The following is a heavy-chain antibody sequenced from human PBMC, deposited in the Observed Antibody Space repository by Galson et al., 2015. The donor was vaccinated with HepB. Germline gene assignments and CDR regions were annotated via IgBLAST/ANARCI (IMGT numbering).Heavy chain of an antibody. CDR1: GDSVSSNSAA. D-gene: IGHD3-22*01. CDR3: GTYYYDSSGYYYPHYYYYYMDV. J-gene: IGHJ6*03. Sequence: CAISGDSVSSNSAAWNWIRQSPSRGLEWLGRTYYRSKWYNDYAVSVKSRITINPDTSKNQFSLQLNSVTPEDTAVYYCGTYYYDSSGYYYPHYYYYYMDVWGKGTTVTVSS. CDR2: TYYRSKWYN. V-gene: IGHV6-1*01.